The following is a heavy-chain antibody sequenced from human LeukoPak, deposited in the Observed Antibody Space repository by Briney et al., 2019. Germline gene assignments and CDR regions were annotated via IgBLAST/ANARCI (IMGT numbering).Heavy chain of an antibody. CDR2: TSDRGDYT. CDR1: GFTFTSYS. J-gene: IGHJ6*02. Sequence: SGGSLRLSCAASGFTFTSYSMSWVRQAPGKGLEWVSGTSDRGDYTYYADSVKGRFTISRDSSKNTLFLQMNSLRDEDTAVYYCARDPGNSGYGMDVWGQGTTVLVSS. D-gene: IGHD5-12*01. V-gene: IGHV3-23*01. CDR3: ARDPGNSGYGMDV.